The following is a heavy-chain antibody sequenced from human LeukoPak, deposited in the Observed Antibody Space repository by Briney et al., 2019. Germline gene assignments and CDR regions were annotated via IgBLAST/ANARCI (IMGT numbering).Heavy chain of an antibody. J-gene: IGHJ4*02. CDR3: AKERYGLDY. CDR1: GFTFDDYA. V-gene: IGHV3-9*01. CDR2: ISWNSGSI. D-gene: IGHD4-17*01. Sequence: PGRSLRLSCAASGFTFDDYAMHWVRQAPGKGLEWVSGISWNSGSIGYADSVKGRFTISRDNAKNSLYLQMNSLRAEDTALYYCAKERYGLDYWGQGTLVTVSS.